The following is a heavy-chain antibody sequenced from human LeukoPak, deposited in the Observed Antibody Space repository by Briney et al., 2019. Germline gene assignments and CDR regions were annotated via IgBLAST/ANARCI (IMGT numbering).Heavy chain of an antibody. CDR3: TTGGITIFGVVIGNYYYYYMDV. CDR2: IKSKTDGGTT. V-gene: IGHV3-15*01. CDR1: GFTFSNAW. D-gene: IGHD3-3*01. Sequence: GGSLRLSCAASGFTFSNAWMSWVRQAPGKGLEWVGRIKSKTDGGTTDYAAPVKGRFTISRDDSKNTLYLQMNSLKTEDTAVYYCTTGGITIFGVVIGNYYYYYMDVWGKGTTVTVSS. J-gene: IGHJ6*03.